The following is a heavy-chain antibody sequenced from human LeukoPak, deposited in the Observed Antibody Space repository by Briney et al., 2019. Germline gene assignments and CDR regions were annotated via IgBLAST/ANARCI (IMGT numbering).Heavy chain of an antibody. D-gene: IGHD1-14*01. V-gene: IGHV4-39*01. CDR1: GGSISSNNYY. Sequence: PSETLSLTCTVSGGSISSNNYYWGWIRQPPGKGLEWIGSIYNSGSTYCNPSLKSRVTISVDTSKNQFALKLSSVTAADTAVYYCARDRSSYFDYWGQGTLVTVSS. CDR2: IYNSGST. CDR3: ARDRSSYFDY. J-gene: IGHJ4*02.